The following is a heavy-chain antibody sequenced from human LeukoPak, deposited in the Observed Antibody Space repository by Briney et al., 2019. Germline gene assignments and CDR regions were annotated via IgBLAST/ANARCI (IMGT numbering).Heavy chain of an antibody. Sequence: PGGSLRLSCAASGFTFSSYWMTWVRQAPGKGLEWVATIKHDGSEDYYLDSVKGRFTISRDNAKGSMWLQMSSLRAEDTAVYYCGRDQTPFYWGQGSLVTVSS. CDR1: GFTFSSYW. V-gene: IGHV3-7*01. CDR3: GRDQTPFY. D-gene: IGHD2-15*01. J-gene: IGHJ4*02. CDR2: IKHDGSED.